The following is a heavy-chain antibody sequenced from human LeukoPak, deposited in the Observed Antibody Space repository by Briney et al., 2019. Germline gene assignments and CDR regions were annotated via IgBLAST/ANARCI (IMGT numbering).Heavy chain of an antibody. J-gene: IGHJ4*02. CDR1: GGSISSYY. CDR3: ARGRWVGATTLSYFDY. D-gene: IGHD1-26*01. CDR2: IYTSGST. Sequence: SSETLSLTCTVSGGSISSYYWSWIRQPTGKGLEWIGRIYTSGSTNYNPSLKSRVTVSVDTSKNQFSLKLSSVTAADTAVYYCARGRWVGATTLSYFDYWGQGTLVTVSS. V-gene: IGHV4-4*07.